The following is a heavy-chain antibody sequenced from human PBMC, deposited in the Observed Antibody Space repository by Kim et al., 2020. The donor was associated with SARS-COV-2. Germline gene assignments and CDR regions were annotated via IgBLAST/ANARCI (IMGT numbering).Heavy chain of an antibody. J-gene: IGHJ4*02. CDR3: AREYSSGYYPFDY. D-gene: IGHD3-22*01. V-gene: IGHV1-69*04. Sequence: YTTRFPVRVTITEDKTTSTAYMELSSLSSEDTAVYYCAREYSSGYYPFDYWGQGTLVTVSS.